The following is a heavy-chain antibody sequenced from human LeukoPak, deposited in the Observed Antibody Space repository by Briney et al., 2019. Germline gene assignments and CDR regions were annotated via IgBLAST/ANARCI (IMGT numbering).Heavy chain of an antibody. CDR2: IYHSGTT. CDR1: YDSITGYY. CDR3: ARADSSGWAHFFDY. V-gene: IGHV4-59*01. J-gene: IGHJ4*02. D-gene: IGHD6-19*01. Sequence: PSETLSLTCTVSYDSITGYYWSWIRQPPGKHLEWIGDIYHSGTTNSNPSLKSRTTMSVDTSKNQFSLKVSSVTAADTAVYYCARADSSGWAHFFDYWGQGTLVTVSS.